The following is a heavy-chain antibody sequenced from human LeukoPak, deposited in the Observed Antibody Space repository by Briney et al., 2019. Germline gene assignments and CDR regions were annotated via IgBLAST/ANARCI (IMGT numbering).Heavy chain of an antibody. D-gene: IGHD2-15*01. CDR2: ISSSGSTI. V-gene: IGHV3-48*03. J-gene: IGHJ4*02. CDR3: ANSPDGAFDY. Sequence: PGGSLRLSCAASGFTFSSYELNWVRQAPGKGLEWVSYISSSGSTIYYAESVKGRFTISRDNAKNSLSLQMNSLRAEDTAVYYCANSPDGAFDYWGQGTLVTVSS. CDR1: GFTFSSYE.